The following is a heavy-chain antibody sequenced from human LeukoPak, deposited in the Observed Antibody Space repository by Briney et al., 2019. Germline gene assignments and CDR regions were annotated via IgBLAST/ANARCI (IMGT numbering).Heavy chain of an antibody. J-gene: IGHJ4*02. CDR1: GGTFNSYD. CDR3: ARVYCSSTSCYGGGGFDY. Sequence: ASVQVSCKVSGGTFNSYDISWVRQAPGQGLDWMGGIIPVSGTADYAQKFQGRVTVTTDVSTSTVYMELSRLRSDDTAVYYCARVYCSSTSCYGGGGFDYWGQGTLVTVSS. D-gene: IGHD2-2*01. CDR2: IIPVSGTA. V-gene: IGHV1-69*05.